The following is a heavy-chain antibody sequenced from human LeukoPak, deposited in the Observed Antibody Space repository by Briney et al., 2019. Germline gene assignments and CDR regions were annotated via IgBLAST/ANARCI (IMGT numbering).Heavy chain of an antibody. V-gene: IGHV3-48*01. CDR3: ARDGTYSGSYYAFDY. CDR1: GFTFSSYS. D-gene: IGHD1-26*01. CDR2: ISSSSSTI. J-gene: IGHJ4*02. Sequence: PGGSLRLSCAASGFTFSSYSMNWVRQAPGKGLEWVSYISSSSSTIYYADSVKGRFTISRDNAKNSLYLQMNSLRAEDTAVYYCARDGTYSGSYYAFDYWGQGTLVTVSS.